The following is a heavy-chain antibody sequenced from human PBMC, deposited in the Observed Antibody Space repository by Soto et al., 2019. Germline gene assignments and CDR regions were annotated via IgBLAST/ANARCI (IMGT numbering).Heavy chain of an antibody. CDR2: IQSGGST. J-gene: IGHJ6*04. Sequence: EVQLVESGGGLVQPGGSLRLSCAASGFTVSSKYMSWVRQAPGKGLEWVSLIQSGGSTYYAGSVKGRFTISRENSENTLFLQMNSMRVEDTAVYYCTGDDVHCSGGRCYGVPMDVWGKGNTVTVSA. CDR1: GFTVSSKY. V-gene: IGHV3-66*01. D-gene: IGHD2-15*01. CDR3: TGDDVHCSGGRCYGVPMDV.